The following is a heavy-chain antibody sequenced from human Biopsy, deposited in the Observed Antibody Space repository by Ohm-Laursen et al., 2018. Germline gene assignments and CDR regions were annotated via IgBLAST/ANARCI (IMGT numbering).Heavy chain of an antibody. J-gene: IGHJ4*02. Sequence: SVKVSCKPSGGTVSRYAISWVRQAPGQGLEWMGGIIPVFGLATYAQRLQGRVPITADTSTNTAYMELSSLRSDDTAVYFCARGLPTEYGDYFSLDYWGQGTLVIVSS. CDR1: GGTVSRYA. V-gene: IGHV1-69*10. D-gene: IGHD4-17*01. CDR3: ARGLPTEYGDYFSLDY. CDR2: IIPVFGLA.